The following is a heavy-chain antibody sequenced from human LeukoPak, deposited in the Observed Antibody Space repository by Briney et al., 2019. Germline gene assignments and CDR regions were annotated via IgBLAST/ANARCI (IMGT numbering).Heavy chain of an antibody. V-gene: IGHV3-48*03. CDR3: ARGPSIAARYDAFDI. CDR2: ISSSGITI. Sequence: PGGSLRLSCAASEFTFTSYELNWVRQAPGKGLEWVSYISSSGITISYADSVKGRFTISRDNAKNSLYLQVISLRAEDTALYYCARGPSIAARYDAFDIWGQGTMVTDSS. CDR1: EFTFTSYE. J-gene: IGHJ3*02. D-gene: IGHD6-6*01.